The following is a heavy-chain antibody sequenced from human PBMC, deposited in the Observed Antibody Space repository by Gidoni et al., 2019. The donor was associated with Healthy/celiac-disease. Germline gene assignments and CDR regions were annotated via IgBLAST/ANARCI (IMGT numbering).Heavy chain of an antibody. J-gene: IGHJ4*02. CDR3: ARAEKSGVVPAAHFDY. CDR2: IYYSGSN. CDR1: GGSSSSYY. V-gene: IGHV4-59*01. Sequence: QAHLQVSLLGLVKTSETLSLTCTVSGGSSSSYYCSWIRHPPGKGLEWFRYIYYSGSNNYNPSLKSRVTISVDTCKNQFSLKLSSVTAADTAVYYCARAEKSGVVPAAHFDYWGQGTLVTVSS. D-gene: IGHD2-2*01.